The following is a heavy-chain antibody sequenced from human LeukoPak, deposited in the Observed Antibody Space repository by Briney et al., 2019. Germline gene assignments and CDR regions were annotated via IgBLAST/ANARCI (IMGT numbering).Heavy chain of an antibody. CDR2: IYTSGST. CDR3: ARTLLWFGELNAFDI. V-gene: IGHV4-4*07. J-gene: IGHJ3*02. CDR1: SGSISSYY. D-gene: IGHD3-10*01. Sequence: SETLSLTCTVSSGSISSYYWSWIRQPAGKGLEWIGRIYTSGSTNYNPSLKSRVTMSVDTSKNQFSLKLSSVTAADTAVYYCARTLLWFGELNAFDIWGQGTMVTVSS.